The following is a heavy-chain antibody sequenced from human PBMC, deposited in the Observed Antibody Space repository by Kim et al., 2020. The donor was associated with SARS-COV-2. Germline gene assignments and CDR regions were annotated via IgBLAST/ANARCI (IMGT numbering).Heavy chain of an antibody. CDR1: GFTFDDYA. D-gene: IGHD3-10*01. J-gene: IGHJ5*02. Sequence: GGSLRLSCAASGFTFDDYAMHWVRQAPGKGLEWVSGISWNSGSIGYADSVKGRFTISRDNAKNSLYLQMNSLRAEDTALYYCAKDIVGLWFGESLFDPWGQGTLVTVSS. CDR3: AKDIVGLWFGESLFDP. V-gene: IGHV3-9*01. CDR2: ISWNSGSI.